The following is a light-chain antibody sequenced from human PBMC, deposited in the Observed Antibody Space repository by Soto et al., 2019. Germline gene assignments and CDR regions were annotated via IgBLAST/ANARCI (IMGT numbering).Light chain of an antibody. Sequence: QSALTQPASVSGSPGQSFTISCTGTSSDVGGYNYFSWYQKHPGKAPKPMIYAATDRPSGVSSRFSGSKSGNTASLTISGLQAEDEADYYCSSYTSSTTSVVFGGGTQLTVL. V-gene: IGLV2-14*01. J-gene: IGLJ2*01. CDR3: SSYTSSTTSVV. CDR1: SSDVGGYNY. CDR2: AAT.